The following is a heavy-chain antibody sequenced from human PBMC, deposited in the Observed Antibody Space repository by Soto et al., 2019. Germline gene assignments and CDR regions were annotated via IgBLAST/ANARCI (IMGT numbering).Heavy chain of an antibody. V-gene: IGHV3-30*18. J-gene: IGHJ3*01. CDR1: GFTFKNFG. CDR3: AKVLPVEASDL. Sequence: QVELVESGGGVVQPGRSLRLSCAASGFTFKNFGMSWVRQAPVKGLEWVAVISYNGKNKYDWDSVKGRFTIPRDNSKNTLYLQMNSLRVEDTALYYCAKVLPVEASDLWGHGAMVIVSS. CDR2: ISYNGKNK.